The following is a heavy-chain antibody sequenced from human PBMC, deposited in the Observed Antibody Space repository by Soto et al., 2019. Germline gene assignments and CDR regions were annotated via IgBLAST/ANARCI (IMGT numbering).Heavy chain of an antibody. CDR2: IHPAGQPI. Sequence: EVQLVESGGGLVQPGGSLRLSCVASGFTFSSSEMYWVRQAPGKGLEWVSYIHPAGQPIFFVDSVKGRFTISRDNAKKSVYLQMNSLRAEDTAVYYCARRGRTWGQGTMVTVSS. D-gene: IGHD2-15*01. J-gene: IGHJ3*01. CDR1: GFTFSSSE. V-gene: IGHV3-48*03. CDR3: ARRGRT.